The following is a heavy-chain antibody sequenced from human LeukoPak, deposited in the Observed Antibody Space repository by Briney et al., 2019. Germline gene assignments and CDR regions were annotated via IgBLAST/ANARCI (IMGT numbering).Heavy chain of an antibody. V-gene: IGHV3-7*01. CDR2: IKQDGSEK. CDR3: AREEAAAGRYYYYYYGMDV. D-gene: IGHD6-13*01. J-gene: IGHJ6*02. Sequence: GGSLRLSCAASGFTFSSYWMSCVRQAPGKGLEWVANIKQDGSEKYYVDSVKGRFTISRDNAKNSLYLQMNSLRAEDTAVYYCAREEAAAGRYYYYYYGMDVWGQGTTVTVSS. CDR1: GFTFSSYW.